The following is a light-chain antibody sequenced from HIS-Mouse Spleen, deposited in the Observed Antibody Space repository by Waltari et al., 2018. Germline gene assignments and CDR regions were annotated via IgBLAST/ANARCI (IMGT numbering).Light chain of an antibody. CDR1: SSDVGSYNL. J-gene: IGLJ3*02. V-gene: IGLV2-23*01. CDR2: EGS. Sequence: QSALTQPASVSGSPGQSITISCTGTSSDVGSYNLVSWYQQHPGKAPNLMIYEGSKRPSGSSNRFSGSKSGNTASLTISGLQAEDEADYYCCSYAGSSTWVFGGGTKLTVL. CDR3: CSYAGSSTWV.